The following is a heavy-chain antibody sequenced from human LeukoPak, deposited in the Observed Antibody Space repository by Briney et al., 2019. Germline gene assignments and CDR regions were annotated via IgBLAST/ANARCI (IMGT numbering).Heavy chain of an antibody. Sequence: PGGSLRLSCAASGFTFGNYWMHWVRKAPGKGLVWVSRIHSDGSSTTSADSVKGRFTISRDNAENTLYLQMNSLRAEDTAVYFCARGNAHAFDIWGQGTMVTVSS. CDR1: GFTFGNYW. CDR2: IHSDGSST. D-gene: IGHD1-1*01. V-gene: IGHV3-74*01. J-gene: IGHJ3*02. CDR3: ARGNAHAFDI.